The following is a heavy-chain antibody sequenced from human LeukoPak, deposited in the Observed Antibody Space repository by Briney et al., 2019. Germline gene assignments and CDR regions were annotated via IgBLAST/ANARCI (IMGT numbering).Heavy chain of an antibody. CDR3: AKDRSIVAGDDAFDI. CDR1: GFTFSSYA. V-gene: IGHV3-30*04. CDR2: ISYDGSNK. Sequence: GGSLRLSCAASGFTFSSYAMHWVRQAPGKGLEWVAVISYDGSNKYYADSVKGRFTVSRDNSKNTLYLQMNSLRAEDTAVYYCAKDRSIVAGDDAFDIWGQGTMVTVSS. J-gene: IGHJ3*02. D-gene: IGHD6-13*01.